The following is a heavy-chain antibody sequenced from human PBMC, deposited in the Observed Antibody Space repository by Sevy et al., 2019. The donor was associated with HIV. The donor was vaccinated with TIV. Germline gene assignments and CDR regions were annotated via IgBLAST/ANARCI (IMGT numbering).Heavy chain of an antibody. V-gene: IGHV3-30*18. J-gene: IGHJ4*02. D-gene: IGHD3-22*01. CDR1: GFTFSSYG. CDR2: ISYDGSNK. Sequence: GSLRLSCAASGFTFSSYGMHWVRQAPGKGLEWVAVISYDGSNKYYADSVKGRFTISRDNSKNTLYLQMNSLRAEDTAVYYCAKGRVVITWFYFDYWGQGTLVTVSS. CDR3: AKGRVVITWFYFDY.